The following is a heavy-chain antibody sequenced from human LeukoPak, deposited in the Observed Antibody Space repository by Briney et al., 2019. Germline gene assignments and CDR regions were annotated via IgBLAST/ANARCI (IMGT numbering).Heavy chain of an antibody. CDR3: ARGVRDVYYYDSSGYCLDY. D-gene: IGHD3-22*01. CDR1: GGSISSHY. V-gene: IGHV4-59*11. CDR2: ISYSGNT. Sequence: SDTLSLTCTVSGGSISSHYWSWTRQPPGKALVWIGYISYSGNTNYYASLKRRITISVDTSKHQLSLKLSSVTAADTAVYYGARGVRDVYYYDSSGYCLDYRGQGTLVTVSS. J-gene: IGHJ4*02.